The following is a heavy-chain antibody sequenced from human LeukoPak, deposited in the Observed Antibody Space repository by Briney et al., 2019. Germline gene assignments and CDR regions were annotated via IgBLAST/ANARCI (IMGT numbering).Heavy chain of an antibody. Sequence: SVKVSCKASGGTFSSYTISWVRQAPGQGLEWMGRIIPILGIANYAQKFQGRVTITEDKSTSTAYMELSSLRSEDTAVYYCARAKKQGTTVTTGWFDPWGQGTLVTVSS. CDR1: GGTFSSYT. CDR3: ARAKKQGTTVTTGWFDP. V-gene: IGHV1-69*02. D-gene: IGHD4-11*01. J-gene: IGHJ5*02. CDR2: IIPILGIA.